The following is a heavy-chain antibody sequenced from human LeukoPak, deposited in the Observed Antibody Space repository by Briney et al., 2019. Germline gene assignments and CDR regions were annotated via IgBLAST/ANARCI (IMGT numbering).Heavy chain of an antibody. D-gene: IGHD3-16*01. CDR1: GGSFSGYY. CDR3: AGGRYREGEFDY. J-gene: IGHJ4*02. CDR2: INHSGST. V-gene: IGHV4-34*09. Sequence: SETLSLTCAVYGGSFSGYYWSWIRQPPGKGLEWIGEINHSGSTNYNPSLKSRVTISVDTSKNQFSLKLSSVTAADTAVYYCAGGRYREGEFDYWGQGTLVTVSS.